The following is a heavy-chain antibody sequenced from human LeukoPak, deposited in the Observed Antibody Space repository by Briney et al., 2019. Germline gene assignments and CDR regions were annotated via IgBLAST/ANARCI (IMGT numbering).Heavy chain of an antibody. V-gene: IGHV1-24*01. CDR3: ATDQIAHYYYGMDV. CDR1: GYTLTELS. CDR2: FDPEDGET. D-gene: IGHD6-13*01. Sequence: ASVKVSCKVSGYTLTELSKHWVRQAPGKVLEWMGGFDPEDGETIYAQKFQGRVTMTEDTSTDTAYMELSSLRSEDTAVYYCATDQIAHYYYGMDVWGQGTTVTVSS. J-gene: IGHJ6*02.